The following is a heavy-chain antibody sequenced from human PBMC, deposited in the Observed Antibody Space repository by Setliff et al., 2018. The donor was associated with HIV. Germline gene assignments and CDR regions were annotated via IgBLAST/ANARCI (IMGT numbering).Heavy chain of an antibody. J-gene: IGHJ6*03. Sequence: SETLSLTCAVYGGSLSGYYWSWIRQSPGEGLEWIGEINQSGSTNFNPSLKSRVTISADTSKNQLSLKLSSVTAADTAVYYCARAGRGARWFYYMDVWGKGTTVTVSS. V-gene: IGHV4-34*01. D-gene: IGHD6-6*01. CDR1: GGSLSGYY. CDR3: ARAGRGARWFYYMDV. CDR2: INQSGST.